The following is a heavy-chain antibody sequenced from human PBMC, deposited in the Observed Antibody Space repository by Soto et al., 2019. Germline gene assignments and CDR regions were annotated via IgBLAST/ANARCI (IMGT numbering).Heavy chain of an antibody. V-gene: IGHV4-59*11. CDR3: ARDGLADGSGSYSIRYNWFDP. J-gene: IGHJ5*02. CDR2: IYHSGST. CDR1: GGSISAHY. D-gene: IGHD3-10*01. Sequence: ETLSLTCTVSGGSISAHYWSWIRQPPGKGLQWIGEIYHSGSTNYNPSLKSRVTISVDKSKNQFSLKLSSVTAADTAVYYCARDGLADGSGSYSIRYNWFDPWGQGTLVTVSS.